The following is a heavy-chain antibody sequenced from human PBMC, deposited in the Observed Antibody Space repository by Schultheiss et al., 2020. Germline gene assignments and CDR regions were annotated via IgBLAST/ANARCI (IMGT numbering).Heavy chain of an antibody. D-gene: IGHD3-22*01. J-gene: IGHJ3*02. CDR1: GFTFSDYY. V-gene: IGHV3-23*01. Sequence: GESLKISCAAFGFTFSDYYMDWVRQAPGKGLEWVSAISGSGGSTYYADSVKGRFTISRDNSKNTLYLQMNSLRAEDTAVYYCAGTKRWDSSGPDAFDIWGQGTMVTVSS. CDR2: ISGSGGST. CDR3: AGTKRWDSSGPDAFDI.